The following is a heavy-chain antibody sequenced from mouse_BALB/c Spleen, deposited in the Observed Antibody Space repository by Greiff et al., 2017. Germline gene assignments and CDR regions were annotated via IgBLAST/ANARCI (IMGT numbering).Heavy chain of an antibody. D-gene: IGHD2-3*01. CDR3: ARDGWLLAY. CDR2: IRNKANGYTT. Sequence: EVNVVESGGGLVQPGGSLRLSCATSGFTFTDYYMSWVRQPPGKALEWLGFIRNKANGYTTEYSASVKGRFTISRDNSQSILYLQMNNLRAEDSATYYCARDGWLLAYWGQGTLVTVSA. CDR1: GFTFTDYY. J-gene: IGHJ3*01. V-gene: IGHV7-3*02.